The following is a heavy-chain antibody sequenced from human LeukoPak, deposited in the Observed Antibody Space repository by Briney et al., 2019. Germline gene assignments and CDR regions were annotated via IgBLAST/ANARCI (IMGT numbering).Heavy chain of an antibody. CDR2: IYHSGST. CDR1: GFTVRGDY. V-gene: IGHV4-30-2*01. CDR3: ARGGRFLEYGMDV. D-gene: IGHD3-3*01. Sequence: LRLSCVASGFTVRGDYMTWVRQAPGKGLEWIGYIYHSGSTYYNPSLKSRVTISVDRSKNQFSLKLSSVTAADTAVYYCARGGRFLEYGMDVWDQGTTVTVSS. J-gene: IGHJ6*02.